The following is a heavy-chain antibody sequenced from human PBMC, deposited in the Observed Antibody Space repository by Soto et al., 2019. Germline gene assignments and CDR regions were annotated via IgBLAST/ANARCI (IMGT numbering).Heavy chain of an antibody. CDR2: IWYDGSNK. CDR1: GFTFSSYG. J-gene: IGHJ6*02. D-gene: IGHD3-22*01. V-gene: IGHV3-33*01. Sequence: PGGSLRLSCTASGFTFSSYGMHRVRQAPGKGLEWVAVIWYDGSNKYYVDSVKGRYTISRDNSKNTLYLQMNSLRAEDTAVFYCARATYFYDSSGYSGYGLDVWGQGATVTVSS. CDR3: ARATYFYDSSGYSGYGLDV.